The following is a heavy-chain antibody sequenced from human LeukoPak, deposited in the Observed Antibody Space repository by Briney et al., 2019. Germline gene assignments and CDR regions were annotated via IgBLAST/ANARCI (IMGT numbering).Heavy chain of an antibody. Sequence: SETLSLTCTVSGGSISSYYWSWIRQPAGKGLEWIGRIYSSGSTNYNPSLKSRVTISVDTSKNQFSLKLSSVTAADTAVYYCERHARGWNQLSQYYYYYMDVWGKGTTVTVSS. CDR1: GGSISSYY. CDR3: ERHARGWNQLSQYYYYYMDV. J-gene: IGHJ6*03. V-gene: IGHV4-4*07. CDR2: IYSSGST. D-gene: IGHD1-1*01.